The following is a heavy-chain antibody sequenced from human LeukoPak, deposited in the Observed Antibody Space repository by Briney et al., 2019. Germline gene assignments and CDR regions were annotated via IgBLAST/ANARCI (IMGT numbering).Heavy chain of an antibody. D-gene: IGHD3-10*01. CDR2: INPNSGGT. CDR3: ARGPYYYGSGSYYNGGWFDP. J-gene: IGHJ5*02. Sequence: ASVKVSCKASGYTFTGYYMHWVRQAPGQGLEWVGRINPNSGGTNYAQKFQGRVTMTRDTSISTAYTELSRLRSDDTAVYYCARGPYYYGSGSYYNGGWFDPWGQGTLVTVSS. CDR1: GYTFTGYY. V-gene: IGHV1-2*06.